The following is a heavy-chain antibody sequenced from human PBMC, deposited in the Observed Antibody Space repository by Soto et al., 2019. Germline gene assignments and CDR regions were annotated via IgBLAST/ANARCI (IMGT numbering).Heavy chain of an antibody. J-gene: IGHJ6*03. CDR3: XXXXXXXXXCYSLAGSFYYYMDV. V-gene: IGHV3-74*01. Sequence: EVQLVESGGGLVQPGGSLRLSCVASGFTFSNYWMYWVRQAPGEGLVWVSRINNDGSVSSYADSVKGRLTISRDNVKXTXYXXXXXXXXXXXXXXXXXXXXXXXXXCYSLAGSFYYYMDVWGKGTTVTVFS. CDR2: INNDGSVS. CDR1: GFTFSNYW. D-gene: IGHD2-15*01.